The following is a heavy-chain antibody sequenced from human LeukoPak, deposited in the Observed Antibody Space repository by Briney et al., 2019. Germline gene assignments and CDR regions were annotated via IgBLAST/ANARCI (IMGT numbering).Heavy chain of an antibody. D-gene: IGHD2-15*01. V-gene: IGHV3-33*03. CDR3: ATDGGGGTYSGFHH. J-gene: IGHJ1*01. CDR2: IWYDGSNK. CDR1: GFGFSNYG. Sequence: PGGSLRLSCAASGFGFSNYGMHWVRQAPGKGLEWVAVIWYDGSNKYYTDSVKGRFTISRDNSKNTPYLQMNSLRAEDTAVYYCATDGGGGTYSGFHHWGQGTLVTVSS.